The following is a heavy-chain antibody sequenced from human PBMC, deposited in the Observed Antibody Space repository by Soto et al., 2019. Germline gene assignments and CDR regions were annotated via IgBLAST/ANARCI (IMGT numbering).Heavy chain of an antibody. J-gene: IGHJ6*02. V-gene: IGHV4-30-4*01. Sequence: QVQLQESGPGLVKPSETLSLTCNVFGGSISNGDYYWSWIRQPPGKGLQYIGYIYYGGNTNYNPSLKSRLTMSIDRSANHFSLPLTSVTAADTAVYYGARVAGHYYYGVDVWGQGTTVIVSS. CDR2: IYYGGNT. CDR3: ARVAGHYYYGVDV. CDR1: GGSISNGDYY.